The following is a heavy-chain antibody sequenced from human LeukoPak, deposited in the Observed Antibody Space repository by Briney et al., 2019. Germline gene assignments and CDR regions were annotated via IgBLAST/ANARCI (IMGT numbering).Heavy chain of an antibody. CDR1: GYTFSSYW. CDR3: ARPAYCSNDVCYSNYYYSMDV. V-gene: IGHV5-51*01. D-gene: IGHD2-8*01. Sequence: GESLKISCKGSGYTFSSYWIGWVRQMPGKGLGWMGIIYPDDSDTRYSPSFHGQVTISADKSISTAYLQWSSLKASDTAMYYCARPAYCSNDVCYSNYYYSMDVWGKGTTVTVSS. CDR2: IYPDDSDT. J-gene: IGHJ6*03.